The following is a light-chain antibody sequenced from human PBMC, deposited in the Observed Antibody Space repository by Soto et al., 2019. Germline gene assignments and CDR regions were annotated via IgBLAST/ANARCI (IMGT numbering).Light chain of an antibody. J-gene: IGKJ2*03. CDR2: LGA. CDR3: KTRPQTPFS. V-gene: IGKV2-28*01. Sequence: VLTQSPLSLPATPGEPASISCRSSHSLLHSNGYYYVDWYMQKPGQSPKLLIYLGAHGGFGVPGRYSGSASGTDFNLKIDRVEAEDAGVYYCKTRPQTPFSCGQGTRREI. CDR1: HSLLHSNGYYY.